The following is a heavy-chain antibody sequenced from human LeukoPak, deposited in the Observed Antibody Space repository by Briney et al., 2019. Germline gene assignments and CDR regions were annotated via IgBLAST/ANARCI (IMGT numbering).Heavy chain of an antibody. J-gene: IGHJ4*02. CDR1: GFTFRSCA. V-gene: IGHV3-23*01. D-gene: IGHD6-19*01. CDR2: ISGSGGDT. CDR3: AKTTAGYSSGRYPGWPIDY. Sequence: GSLRLSCAASGFTFRSCAIYWVRQAPGKGLEWVSGISGSGGDTYFADSVKGRFTISRDNSKNTVFLQMDSLRAEDTAVYYCAKTTAGYSSGRYPGWPIDYRGQGTLVTVSS.